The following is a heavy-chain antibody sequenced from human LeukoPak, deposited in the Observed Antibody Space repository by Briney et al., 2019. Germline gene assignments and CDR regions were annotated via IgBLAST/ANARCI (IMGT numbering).Heavy chain of an antibody. J-gene: IGHJ5*02. V-gene: IGHV3-23*01. CDR2: ISGSGGST. Sequence: GGSLRLSCAASGFTFSSYAMSWVRQAPGKGLEWVSAISGSGGSTYYADSVKGRFTISRDNSKNTLYLQMNSLRAEDTAVYYCAREYYDFWSGYYSHYNWFDPWGQGTLVTVSS. CDR1: GFTFSSYA. D-gene: IGHD3-3*01. CDR3: AREYYDFWSGYYSHYNWFDP.